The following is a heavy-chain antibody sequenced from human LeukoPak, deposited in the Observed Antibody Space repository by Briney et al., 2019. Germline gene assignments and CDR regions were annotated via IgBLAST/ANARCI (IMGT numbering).Heavy chain of an antibody. CDR2: IVVGSGNT. D-gene: IGHD3-22*01. J-gene: IGHJ4*02. Sequence: TSVKVSCKAFGFTFTSSAVQWVRQARGQRLEWIGWIVVGSGNTNYAQKFQERVTITRDMSTSTAYMELSSLRSEDTAVYYCAAVKATMIAMYYFDYWGQGTLVTVSS. CDR1: GFTFTSSA. V-gene: IGHV1-58*01. CDR3: AAVKATMIAMYYFDY.